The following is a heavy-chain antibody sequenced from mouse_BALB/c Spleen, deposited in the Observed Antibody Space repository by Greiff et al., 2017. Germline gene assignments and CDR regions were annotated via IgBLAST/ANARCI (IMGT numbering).Heavy chain of an antibody. D-gene: IGHD2-14*01. J-gene: IGHJ4*01. CDR2: INPGSGGT. CDR1: GYAFTNYL. CDR3: AREVRSYAMDY. V-gene: IGHV1-54*01. Sequence: QVQLQQSGAELVRPGTSVKVSCKASGYAFTNYLIEWVKQRPGQGLEWIGVINPGSGGTNYNEKFKGKATLTADKSSSTAYMQLSSLTSDDSAVYFCAREVRSYAMDYWGQGTSVTVSS.